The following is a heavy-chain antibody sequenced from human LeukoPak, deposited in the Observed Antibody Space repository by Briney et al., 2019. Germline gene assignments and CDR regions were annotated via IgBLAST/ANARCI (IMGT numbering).Heavy chain of an antibody. Sequence: ASVKVSCKASGYTFTSYYIFWVRQAPGQGLEWMGIINPSTGSTSYSQKFQGRVTMTRDMSTSTVYMELSSLRSEDTAFYYCARGVHVRVYDSNPHYGHYWGQGTLVTDSS. J-gene: IGHJ4*02. CDR2: INPSTGST. V-gene: IGHV1-46*01. CDR3: ARGVHVRVYDSNPHYGHY. CDR1: GYTFTSYY. D-gene: IGHD3-22*01.